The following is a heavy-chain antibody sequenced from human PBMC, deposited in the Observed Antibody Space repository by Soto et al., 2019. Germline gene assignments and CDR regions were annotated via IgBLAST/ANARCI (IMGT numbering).Heavy chain of an antibody. CDR1: GFTFSSYG. CDR2: IWYDGSNK. D-gene: IGHD2-21*02. CDR3: ARDNGDYSEKPLTFLDY. J-gene: IGHJ4*02. Sequence: QVQLVESGGGVVQPGRSLRLSCAASGFTFSSYGMHWVRQAPGKGLEWVAVIWYDGSNKYYADSVKGRFTISRDNSKNTLYLQMNSLRAEDTAVYYCARDNGDYSEKPLTFLDYWGQGALVTVSS. V-gene: IGHV3-33*01.